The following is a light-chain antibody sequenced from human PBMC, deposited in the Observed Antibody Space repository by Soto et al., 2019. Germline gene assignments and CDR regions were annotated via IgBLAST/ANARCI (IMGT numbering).Light chain of an antibody. J-gene: IGKJ4*01. CDR3: QQSYSIPPLT. Sequence: DIQMTQSPSSLSASVGDRVTITCRASQSISSYLNWYQQKPGKAPKLLIYAASSLQSGVPSRFSGSGSGTDFTLTFSSLQPEDFATYYCQQSYSIPPLTFGGGTKVEIK. CDR1: QSISSY. V-gene: IGKV1-39*01. CDR2: AAS.